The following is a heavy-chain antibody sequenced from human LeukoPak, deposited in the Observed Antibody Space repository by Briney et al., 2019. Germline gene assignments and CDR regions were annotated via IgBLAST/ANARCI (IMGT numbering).Heavy chain of an antibody. CDR2: IKQDGSEK. D-gene: IGHD6-13*01. CDR1: GLTFSSYW. Sequence: GGSLRLSCAASGLTFSSYWMSWVRQAPGKGLEWVANIKQDGSEKYYVDSVKGRFTISRDNAKNSLYLQMNSLRAEDTAVYYCARMAAAGIDQWGQGTLVTVSS. CDR3: ARMAAAGIDQ. V-gene: IGHV3-7*03. J-gene: IGHJ4*02.